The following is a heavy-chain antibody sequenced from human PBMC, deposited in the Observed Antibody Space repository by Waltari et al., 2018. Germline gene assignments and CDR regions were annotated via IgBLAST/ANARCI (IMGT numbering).Heavy chain of an antibody. CDR3: ARGYSSSSIFDP. D-gene: IGHD6-13*01. CDR1: GYSISSGYY. Sequence: QVQLQESGPGLVKPSETLSLTCTVSGYSISSGYYWGWIRQPPGKGLEWIGGIYHSGSTYYNPSLKGRVTISVDTSKNQFSLKLSSVTAADTAVYYCARGYSSSSIFDPWGQGTLVTVSS. J-gene: IGHJ5*02. V-gene: IGHV4-38-2*02. CDR2: IYHSGST.